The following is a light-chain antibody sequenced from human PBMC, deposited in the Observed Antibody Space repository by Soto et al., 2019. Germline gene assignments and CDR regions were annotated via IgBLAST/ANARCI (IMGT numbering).Light chain of an antibody. CDR1: QSISNW. Sequence: DIQMTQSPSTLSASVGDRVTITCRASQSISNWLAWYQQKPGKAPKLLIYKASSLESGVPSRFSGSGSGTEFTLTISRLEPEDFAVYYCQQHGSSPITFGQGTRLEIK. CDR2: KAS. CDR3: QQHGSSPIT. V-gene: IGKV1-5*03. J-gene: IGKJ5*01.